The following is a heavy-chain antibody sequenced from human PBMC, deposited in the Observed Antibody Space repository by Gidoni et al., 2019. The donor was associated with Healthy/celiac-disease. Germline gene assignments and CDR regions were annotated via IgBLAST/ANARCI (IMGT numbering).Heavy chain of an antibody. CDR1: GYSISSGYY. Sequence: QVQLQESGPGLVKPSETLSPTCAVPGYSISSGYYWGWIRQPPGKGLEWIGSIYHSGSTYYNPSLKSRVTISVDTSKNQFSLKLSSVTAADTAVYYCARGGGWYYWGQGTLVTVSS. CDR2: IYHSGST. V-gene: IGHV4-38-2*01. J-gene: IGHJ4*02. D-gene: IGHD6-19*01. CDR3: ARGGGWYY.